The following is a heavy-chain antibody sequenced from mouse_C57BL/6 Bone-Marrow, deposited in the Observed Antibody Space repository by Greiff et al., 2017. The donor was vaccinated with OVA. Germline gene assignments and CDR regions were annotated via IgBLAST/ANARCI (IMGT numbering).Heavy chain of an antibody. D-gene: IGHD1-1*01. Sequence: VQLQQPGAELVMPGASVKLSCKASGYTFTSYWMHWVKQRPGQGLAWIGEIDPSDSYTNYNQKFKGKSTLTVDKSSSTAYMQLSSLTSEDSAVYYCAREGNYYGSSYDYWGQGTTLTVSS. CDR1: GYTFTSYW. V-gene: IGHV1-69*01. J-gene: IGHJ2*01. CDR3: AREGNYYGSSYDY. CDR2: IDPSDSYT.